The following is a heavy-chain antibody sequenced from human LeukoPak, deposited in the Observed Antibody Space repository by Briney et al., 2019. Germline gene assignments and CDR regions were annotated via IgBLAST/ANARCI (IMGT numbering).Heavy chain of an antibody. CDR1: GFTFSGYW. Sequence: GGSLRLSCGASGFTFSGYWMNWVRQAPGKGLEWVANIKEDGSAKYYVDSVKGRFTISRDNSKNTLYLQMNSLRAEDTAVYYCAGKSGPEKSPWGQGTLVTVSS. CDR2: IKEDGSAK. V-gene: IGHV3-7*03. D-gene: IGHD3-10*01. J-gene: IGHJ5*02. CDR3: AGKSGPEKSP.